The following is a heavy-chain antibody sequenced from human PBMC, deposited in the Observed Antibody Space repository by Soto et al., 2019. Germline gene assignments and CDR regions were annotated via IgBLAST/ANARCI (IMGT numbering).Heavy chain of an antibody. D-gene: IGHD1-26*01. CDR3: ARLASGKYHYYFDF. CDR2: INPSAGNT. J-gene: IGHJ4*02. Sequence: ASVKVSCKAFGYTFTSFYIHWVRQAPGQGLEWMGIINPSAGNTNYAKKFQGSVTMTSDTSTGTVYLDLRSLTSEDTAVYYCARLASGKYHYYFDFWGQGTLVTVSS. CDR1: GYTFTSFY. V-gene: IGHV1-46*01.